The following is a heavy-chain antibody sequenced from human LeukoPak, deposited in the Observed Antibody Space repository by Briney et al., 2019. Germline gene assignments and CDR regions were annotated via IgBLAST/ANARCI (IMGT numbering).Heavy chain of an antibody. CDR1: GFTFSNYW. D-gene: IGHD4-17*01. V-gene: IGHV3-7*01. J-gene: IGHJ4*02. CDR3: VRGHYGLDC. CDR2: IKEDGSEK. Sequence: PGGSLRLSCAASGFTFSNYWISWVRQAPGKGLEWVANIKEDGSEKYYVDSVKGRFTLSRDNAKNSLDLQMNSLRAEDTAVYYCVRGHYGLDCWGQGTLVIVSS.